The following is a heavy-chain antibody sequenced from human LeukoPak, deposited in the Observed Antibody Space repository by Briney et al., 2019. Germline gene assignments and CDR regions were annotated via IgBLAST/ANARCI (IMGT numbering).Heavy chain of an antibody. J-gene: IGHJ6*02. CDR1: GGSISSYY. Sequence: SETLSLTCTVSGGSISSYYWSWIRQPAGKGLEWIGRIYTSGNTNYNPSLKSRVTMSVDTSKNQFCLKLSSVTAADTAVYYCARGPGYCSSTGCHPYYYYGMDVWGQGTTVTVSS. D-gene: IGHD2-2*03. CDR2: IYTSGNT. CDR3: ARGPGYCSSTGCHPYYYYGMDV. V-gene: IGHV4-4*07.